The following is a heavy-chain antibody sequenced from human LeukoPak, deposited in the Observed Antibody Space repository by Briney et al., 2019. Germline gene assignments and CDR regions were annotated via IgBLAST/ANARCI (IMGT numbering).Heavy chain of an antibody. V-gene: IGHV3-15*01. CDR2: IKSKTDGGTT. Sequence: GGSLRLSCAASGFTFRNAWMSWVRQAPGKGLEWVGRIKSKTDGGTTDYAAPVKGRFTISRDDSKNTLFLQMNSLRAEDTAVYYCAKATAHGDDRPFDYWGQGTLVTVSS. J-gene: IGHJ4*02. CDR1: GFTFRNAW. CDR3: AKATAHGDDRPFDY. D-gene: IGHD4-11*01.